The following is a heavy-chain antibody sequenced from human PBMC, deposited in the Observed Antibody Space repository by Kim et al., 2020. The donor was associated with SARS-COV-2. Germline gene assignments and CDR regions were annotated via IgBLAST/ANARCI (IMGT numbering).Heavy chain of an antibody. V-gene: IGHV1-69*13. CDR1: GGTFSSYA. CDR2: IIPIFGTA. CDR3: ANGRGPLNWFDP. J-gene: IGHJ5*02. Sequence: SVKVSCKASGGTFSSYAISWVRQAPGQGLEWMGGIIPIFGTANYAQKFQGRVTITAGESTSTAYMELSSLRSEDTAVYYCANGRGPLNWFDPWGQGTLVTVSS. D-gene: IGHD5-12*01.